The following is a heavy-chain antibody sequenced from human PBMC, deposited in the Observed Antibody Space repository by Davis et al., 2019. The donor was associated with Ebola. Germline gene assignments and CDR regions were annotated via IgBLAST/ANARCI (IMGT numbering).Heavy chain of an antibody. CDR2: IYPGDSDT. V-gene: IGHV5-51*01. CDR1: GYTFTSSW. J-gene: IGHJ4*02. CDR3: ARRGGYAYSLVDY. D-gene: IGHD5-12*01. Sequence: GESLKISCKGSGYTFTSSWIGWVRQLPGKGLEWMGIIYPGDSDTRYSPSFQGHVTISADKSISTAYLQWTSLKASDTAMYYCARRGGYAYSLVDYWGQGTLVTVSS.